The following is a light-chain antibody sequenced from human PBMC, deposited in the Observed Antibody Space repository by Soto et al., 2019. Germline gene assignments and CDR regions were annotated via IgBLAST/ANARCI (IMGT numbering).Light chain of an antibody. CDR3: QQRSNWPLFP. J-gene: IGKJ3*01. CDR2: DAS. CDR1: QSVSSY. V-gene: IGKV3-11*01. Sequence: EIVLTQSPSTLSLSPGERATLSSRASQSVSSYLAWYQQKPGQAPRLLIYDASNRATGIPARFSGSGPGADYTLTIGSLDHEEFAVYYCQQRSNWPLFPVGPGTKVDIK.